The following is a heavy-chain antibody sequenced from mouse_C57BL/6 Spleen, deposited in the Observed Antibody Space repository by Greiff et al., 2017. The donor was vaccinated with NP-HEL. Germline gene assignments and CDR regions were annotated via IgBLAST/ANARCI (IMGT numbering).Heavy chain of an antibody. D-gene: IGHD2-3*01. CDR1: GFTFSDYY. V-gene: IGHV5-12*01. CDR2: ISNGGGST. J-gene: IGHJ2*01. Sequence: EVQLMESGGGLVQPGGSLKLSCAASGFTFSDYYMYWVRQTPEKRLEWVADISNGGGSTYYPDTVKGRFTISRDNAKNTLYLQMSRLKSEDTAMYYCARGDGYYYFDYWGQGTTLTVSS. CDR3: ARGDGYYYFDY.